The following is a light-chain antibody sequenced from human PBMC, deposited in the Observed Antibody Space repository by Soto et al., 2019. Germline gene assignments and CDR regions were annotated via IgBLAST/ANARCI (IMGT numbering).Light chain of an antibody. CDR3: CSLTTSHTYV. CDR2: HVT. CDR1: SSGIGHYDY. J-gene: IGLJ1*01. V-gene: IGLV2-14*03. Sequence: QSALTQPASVSGSPGQSITISCTGTSSGIGHYDYVSWYQQHPGKAPKLMIYHVTYRPSGVSNRYSGSKSGNSASLTISGLQADDEADYYCCSLTTSHTYVFGSGTKVNVL.